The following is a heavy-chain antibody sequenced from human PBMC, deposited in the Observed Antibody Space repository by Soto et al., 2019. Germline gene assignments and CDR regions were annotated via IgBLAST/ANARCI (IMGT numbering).Heavy chain of an antibody. Sequence: QVQLQESGPGLVKPSETLSLTCSVSGGSIRSYYWNWIRQAPGKGLEGIGYISNSGTSYYNPSLRGRVTISADTSKNQFSLKMTSVTAADTAVYFCARERFTMTGGVITTAWFDPWGPGTRVTVSS. CDR1: GGSIRSYY. CDR3: ARERFTMTGGVITTAWFDP. D-gene: IGHD3-16*02. CDR2: ISNSGTS. J-gene: IGHJ5*02. V-gene: IGHV4-59*01.